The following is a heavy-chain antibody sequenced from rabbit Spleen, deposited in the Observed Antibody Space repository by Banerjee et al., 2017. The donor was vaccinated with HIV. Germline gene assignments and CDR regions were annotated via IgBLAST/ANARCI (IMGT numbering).Heavy chain of an antibody. V-gene: IGHV1S45*01. J-gene: IGHJ6*01. CDR3: ARDSGSSFSSYGMDL. CDR2: INAATAKP. D-gene: IGHD8-1*01. Sequence: QEQLEESGGGLVKPGASLTLTCTASGFSFSSGYDMCWVRQAPGKGLEWIACINAATAKPVYATWAKGRFTCSKSSSTTVTLQMTSLTVADTATYFCARDSGSSFSSYGMDLWGPGTLVTVS. CDR1: GFSFSSGYD.